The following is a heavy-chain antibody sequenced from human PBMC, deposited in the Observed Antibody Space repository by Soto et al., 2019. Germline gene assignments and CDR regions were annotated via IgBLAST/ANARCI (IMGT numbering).Heavy chain of an antibody. V-gene: IGHV3-30-3*01. D-gene: IGHD2-21*01. Sequence: HPGGSLRLSCAASGFTFSSYAMHWVRRAPGKGLEWVAVISYDGSNKYYADSVKGRFTISRDNSKNTLYLQMNSLRAEDTAVYYCARESKKYCGGDCYFLAWGQGTLVTVSS. CDR2: ISYDGSNK. J-gene: IGHJ5*02. CDR3: ARESKKYCGGDCYFLA. CDR1: GFTFSSYA.